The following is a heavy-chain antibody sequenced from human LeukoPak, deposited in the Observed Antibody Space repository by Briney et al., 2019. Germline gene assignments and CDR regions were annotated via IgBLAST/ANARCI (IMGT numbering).Heavy chain of an antibody. CDR1: GGSFSGYY. CDR2: INHSGST. CDR3: ASHRDILTGYPPID. D-gene: IGHD3-9*01. V-gene: IGHV4-34*01. J-gene: IGHJ4*02. Sequence: SETLSLTCAVYGGSFSGYYWSWIRQPPGKGLEWIGEINHSGSTNYNPSLTSRVTISVDTSKNQFSLKLSSVTAADTAVYYCASHRDILTGYPPIDWGQGTLVTVSS.